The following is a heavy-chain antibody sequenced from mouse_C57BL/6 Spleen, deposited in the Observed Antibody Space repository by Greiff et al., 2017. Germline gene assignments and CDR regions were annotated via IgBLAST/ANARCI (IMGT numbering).Heavy chain of an antibody. Sequence: DVQLQESGAELVRPGASVKLSCTASGFNIKDYYMHWVKQRPEQGLEWIGRIDPEDGDPEYAPKSQGKATMTADTSSNTAYLQLSSLTSEDTAVYYCTTSYSNYVGWFAYWGQGTLVTVSA. J-gene: IGHJ3*01. V-gene: IGHV14-1*01. CDR3: TTSYSNYVGWFAY. D-gene: IGHD2-5*01. CDR1: GFNIKDYY. CDR2: IDPEDGDP.